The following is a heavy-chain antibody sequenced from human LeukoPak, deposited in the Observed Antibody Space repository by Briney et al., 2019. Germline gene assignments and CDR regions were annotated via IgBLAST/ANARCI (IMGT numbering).Heavy chain of an antibody. CDR2: ISSSSSTI. CDR1: GLTFSGYS. CDR3: AKDRRRSSSWRGPTYYYYYMDV. Sequence: PGGSLRLSCAASGLTFSGYSMNWVRQAPGKGLEWVSYISSSSSTIYYADSVKGRFTISRGNAKNSLYLQMNSLRAEDTAVYYCAKDRRRSSSWRGPTYYYYYMDVWGKGTTVTVSS. V-gene: IGHV3-48*01. J-gene: IGHJ6*03. D-gene: IGHD6-13*01.